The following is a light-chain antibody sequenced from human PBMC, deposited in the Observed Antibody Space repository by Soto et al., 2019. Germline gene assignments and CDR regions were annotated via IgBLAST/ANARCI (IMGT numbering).Light chain of an antibody. CDR3: SSYTSSSTFF. Sequence: QSVLTQPASVSGSPGQSITISCTGTSSDVGGYNYVSWYQQHPVKAPKLMIYDVSNRPSGVSNRFSGSKSGNTASLTISGLQAEDEADYYCSSYTSSSTFFFGTGTKVTVL. J-gene: IGLJ1*01. CDR1: SSDVGGYNY. V-gene: IGLV2-14*01. CDR2: DVS.